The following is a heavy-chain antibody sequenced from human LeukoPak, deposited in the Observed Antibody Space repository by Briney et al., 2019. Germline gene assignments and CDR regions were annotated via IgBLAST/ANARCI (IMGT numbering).Heavy chain of an antibody. CDR2: ISAYNGNT. V-gene: IGHV1-18*01. Sequence: ASVKVSCKASGYTFTSYGISRVRQAPGQGLEWMGWISAYNGNTNYAQKLQGRVTMTTDTSTSTAYMELRSLRSDDTAVYYCARDDPYCSGGSCPLFDYWGQGTLVTVSS. D-gene: IGHD2-15*01. J-gene: IGHJ4*02. CDR3: ARDDPYCSGGSCPLFDY. CDR1: GYTFTSYG.